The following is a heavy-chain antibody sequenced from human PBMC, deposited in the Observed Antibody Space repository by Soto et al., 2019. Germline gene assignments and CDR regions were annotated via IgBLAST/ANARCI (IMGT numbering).Heavy chain of an antibody. Sequence: VSVKVSSKASGYTFTGYYRHWVRQAPRQGLEWMGWINPNSGGTNYAQKFQGWVTMTRDTSISTAYMELSRLRSDDTAVYYCEKTTVSTDGAFDIWGQGTMVTVSS. CDR3: EKTTVSTDGAFDI. J-gene: IGHJ3*02. CDR1: GYTFTGYY. D-gene: IGHD4-17*01. V-gene: IGHV1-2*04. CDR2: INPNSGGT.